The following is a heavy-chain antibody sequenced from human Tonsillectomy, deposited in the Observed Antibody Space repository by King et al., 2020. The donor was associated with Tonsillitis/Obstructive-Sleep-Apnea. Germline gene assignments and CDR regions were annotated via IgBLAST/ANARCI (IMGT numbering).Heavy chain of an antibody. CDR3: AKARWGTYEGVDY. V-gene: IGHV3-30*18. CDR1: GFTFSDIG. D-gene: IGHD3-16*01. J-gene: IGHJ4*02. CDR2: ISYDGSKT. Sequence: VQLVESGGGVVQPGRSLRLSCAASGFTFSDIGMHWVRQAPGKGLEWVAVISYDGSKTYYADFVKGRFTISRGNSKNTLYLQMDSLRTEDTAVYYCAKARWGTYEGVDYWGQGTLVTVSS.